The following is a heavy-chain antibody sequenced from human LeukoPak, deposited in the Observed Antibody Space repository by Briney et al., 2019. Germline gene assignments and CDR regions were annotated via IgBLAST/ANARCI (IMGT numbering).Heavy chain of an antibody. CDR1: GYTFTSYG. D-gene: IGHD6-13*01. CDR2: ISAYNGNT. V-gene: IGHV1-18*01. J-gene: IGHJ3*02. Sequence: ASVKVSCKASGYTFTSYGISWVRQAPGQGLEWMGWISAYNGNTNYAQKFQGRVTMTTDTSTSTAYMELRSLRSDDTAVYYCARLAGYSSPTDAFDIWGQGTMVTVSS. CDR3: ARLAGYSSPTDAFDI.